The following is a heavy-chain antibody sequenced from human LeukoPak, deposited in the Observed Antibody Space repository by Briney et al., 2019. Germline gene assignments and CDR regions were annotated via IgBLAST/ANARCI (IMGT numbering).Heavy chain of an antibody. V-gene: IGHV3-23*01. CDR2: ISGSGGST. D-gene: IGHD1-26*01. Sequence: GGSLRLSCAASGFTFSSYAMSWVRQAPGKGLEWVSAISGSGGSTYYADSVKGRFTISRDSSKNTLYLQLNSLRAEDTAVYYCARGFSGSYLDYWGQGTLVTVSS. J-gene: IGHJ4*02. CDR3: ARGFSGSYLDY. CDR1: GFTFSSYA.